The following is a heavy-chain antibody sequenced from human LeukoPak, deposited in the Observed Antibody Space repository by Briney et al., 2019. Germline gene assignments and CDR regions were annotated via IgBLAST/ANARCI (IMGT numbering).Heavy chain of an antibody. CDR2: IDHRGST. V-gene: IGHV4-34*01. J-gene: IGHJ4*02. Sequence: SETLSLTCAVYGGASSGYYSTWIRQSPGRGLDWIGEIDHRGSTHYNPSLQSRVIISVDTSKSQFSLKLNSVTATDTALYYCAWTRDGYLRFWSQGTLVTVSS. CDR3: AWTRDGYLRF. CDR1: GGASSGYY. D-gene: IGHD3-22*01.